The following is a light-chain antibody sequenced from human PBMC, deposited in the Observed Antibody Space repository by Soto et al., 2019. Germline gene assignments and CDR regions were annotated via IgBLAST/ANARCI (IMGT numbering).Light chain of an antibody. J-gene: IGKJ1*01. V-gene: IGKV3-20*01. CDR2: GAS. CDR1: KSVSSSY. Sequence: EIVMTHSPATLSVSPVERATLSFRASKSVSSSYLAWYQQKPGQAPRLLIYGASSRATGIPDRFSGSGSGTDFTLTISRLEPEDFALYYCQKYVSSPRTFGQGTKVDIK. CDR3: QKYVSSPRT.